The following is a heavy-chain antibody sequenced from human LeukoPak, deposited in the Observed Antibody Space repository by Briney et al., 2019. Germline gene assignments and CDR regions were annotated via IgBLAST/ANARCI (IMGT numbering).Heavy chain of an antibody. V-gene: IGHV3-13*01. CDR1: GFTFRSYD. Sequence: GGSLRLSCAASGFTFRSYDMHWVRHVPGKGLEWDSAVSTSCDTYYAGSVKGRFTISIENAKNSLYLQMNSLTAGDTAVYYCVRGGIQVCGIEESDYWGEGTLVTVSS. D-gene: IGHD2-15*01. CDR2: VSTSCDT. CDR3: VRGGIQVCGIEESDY. J-gene: IGHJ4*02.